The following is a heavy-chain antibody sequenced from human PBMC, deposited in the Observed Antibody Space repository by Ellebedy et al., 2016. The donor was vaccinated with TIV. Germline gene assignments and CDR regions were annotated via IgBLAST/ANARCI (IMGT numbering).Heavy chain of an antibody. D-gene: IGHD6-25*01. J-gene: IGHJ4*02. CDR1: GYTFTAFH. V-gene: IGHV1-46*01. Sequence: ASVKVSCKTSGYTFTAFHIHWVRQAPGQGLEWVGTLNPSTGGTSYAQKFQGRVTLTRDTSTSTAYMELSSLRSDDTAVYYCARIGYSGGAADFDSWGQGTLVTVSS. CDR2: LNPSTGGT. CDR3: ARIGYSGGAADFDS.